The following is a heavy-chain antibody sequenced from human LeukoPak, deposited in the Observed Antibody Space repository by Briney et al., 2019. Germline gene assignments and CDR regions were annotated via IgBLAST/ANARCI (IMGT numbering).Heavy chain of an antibody. J-gene: IGHJ6*03. Sequence: GGSLRLSCAASGFTFNSLWMSWVRQAPGRGPEWVANINQDGGTTYYVASVKGRFTISRDNAKNSLSLQMSSLRAEDTAVYYCTKDRQGPNQYHMDVWGKGTTVTVSS. CDR3: TKDRQGPNQYHMDV. V-gene: IGHV3-7*01. CDR2: INQDGGTT. CDR1: GFTFNSLW.